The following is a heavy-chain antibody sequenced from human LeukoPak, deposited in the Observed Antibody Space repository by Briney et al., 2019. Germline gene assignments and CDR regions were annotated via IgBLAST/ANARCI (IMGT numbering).Heavy chain of an antibody. CDR3: ARHSQWYSSSGYYYYMDV. J-gene: IGHJ6*03. CDR1: GGSFSGYY. D-gene: IGHD6-13*01. V-gene: IGHV4-34*01. CDR2: INHSGST. Sequence: SETLSLTCAVYGGSFSGYYWSWIRQPPGKGLEWIGEINHSGSTNYNPSLKSRVTISVDTSKNQFSLKLSSVTAADTAVYYCARHSQWYSSSGYYYYMDVWGKGTTVTVSS.